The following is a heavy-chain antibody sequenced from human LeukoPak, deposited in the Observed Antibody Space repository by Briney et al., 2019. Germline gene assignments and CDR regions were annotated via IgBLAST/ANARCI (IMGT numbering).Heavy chain of an antibody. J-gene: IGHJ4*02. CDR1: GFTPSRFR. D-gene: IGHD5-12*01. CDR3: ARDGTYTDYDPDFDI. Sequence: PGGSVTLSRAGTGFTPSRFRMRWVRQAPAKGLDGVANINQDGSEKYYVDSVKGRFTISRDNAKNSLYLQMNRLRAEDKAVFFCARDGTYTDYDPDFDIWGQGTLVTVSS. V-gene: IGHV3-7*04. CDR2: INQDGSEK.